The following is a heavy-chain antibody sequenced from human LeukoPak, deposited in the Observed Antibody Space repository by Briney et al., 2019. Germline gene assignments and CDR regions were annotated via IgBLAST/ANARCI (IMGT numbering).Heavy chain of an antibody. D-gene: IGHD3-22*01. V-gene: IGHV3-48*03. J-gene: IGHJ4*02. CDR3: ARLADYDRSGYFDY. CDR2: ISSSGSTI. CDR1: GFTFSSYE. Sequence: GGSLRLSCAASGFTFSSYEMNWVRQAPGKGLEWVSYISSSGSTIYYADSVKGRFTISRDNAKNLVYLEMNSLRAEDTAVYYCARLADYDRSGYFDYWGQGTLVTVSS.